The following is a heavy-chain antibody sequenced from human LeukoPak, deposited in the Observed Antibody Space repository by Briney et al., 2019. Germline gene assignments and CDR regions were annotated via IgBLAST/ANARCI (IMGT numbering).Heavy chain of an antibody. V-gene: IGHV5-51*01. J-gene: IGHJ5*02. CDR3: ARRSVDSSGTNWFDP. CDR2: IYPGDSDT. CDR1: GYSFTSYW. D-gene: IGHD3-22*01. Sequence: GESLKISCKGSGYSFTSYWIGWVRQMPGKGLDWMGIIYPGDSDTRYSPSFQGQVTISADKSISTAYLQWSSLKASDTAMYYCARRSVDSSGTNWFDPWGQGTLVTVSS.